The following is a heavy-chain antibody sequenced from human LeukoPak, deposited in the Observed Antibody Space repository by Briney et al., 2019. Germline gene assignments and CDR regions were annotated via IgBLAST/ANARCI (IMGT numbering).Heavy chain of an antibody. Sequence: GGSLRLSCAASGFTFSSYGMYWGRQAPGKGLEWGAFIRYDGSITHYADSVKGRFTISRDNSKNTLYLQMNSLRPEDTAMYYCAKQWAVAGNRVPTIDYWGQGTLVTVSS. CDR1: GFTFSSYG. J-gene: IGHJ4*02. CDR2: IRYDGSIT. V-gene: IGHV3-30*02. CDR3: AKQWAVAGNRVPTIDY. D-gene: IGHD6-19*01.